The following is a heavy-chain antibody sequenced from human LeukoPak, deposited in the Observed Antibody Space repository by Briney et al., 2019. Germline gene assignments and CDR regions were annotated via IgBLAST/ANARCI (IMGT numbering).Heavy chain of an antibody. CDR3: ARIGGGIAAAGTGYFDL. CDR2: IYHSGST. CDR1: GGSISSSNW. J-gene: IGHJ2*01. D-gene: IGHD6-13*01. Sequence: PSETLSLTCAVSGGSISSSNWWSWVRQPPGKGLEWIGEIYHSGSTNYNPSLKSRVTISVDKSKNQFSLKLSSVTAADTAVYYCARIGGGIAAAGTGYFDLWGRGTLVTVSS. V-gene: IGHV4-4*02.